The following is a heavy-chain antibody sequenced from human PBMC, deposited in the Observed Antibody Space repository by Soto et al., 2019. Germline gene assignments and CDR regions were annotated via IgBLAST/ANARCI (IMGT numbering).Heavy chain of an antibody. CDR3: VKDEGIEAMDV. D-gene: IGHD3-3*02. J-gene: IGHJ6*02. Sequence: GGSLRLSCVTSGFTFSRNTMNWVRQAPGKGLEWVASITSSGSYVYYADSVKGRFSASRDNAKNSLSLQMDSLRPDDPAIYFCVKDEGIEAMDVWGRGTTVTVSS. V-gene: IGHV3-21*01. CDR2: ITSSGSYV. CDR1: GFTFSRNT.